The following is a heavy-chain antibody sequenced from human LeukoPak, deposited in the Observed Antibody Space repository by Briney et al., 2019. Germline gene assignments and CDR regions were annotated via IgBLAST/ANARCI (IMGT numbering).Heavy chain of an antibody. Sequence: PGGSLRLSCAASGFTFNTYALSLVRQAPGKGLEWVSTLSDGTYYADSVQGRFTISRDNSKNTLYLQMDSLTTDDTAIYFCARSRGPGTHWFDPWGQGTLVTVSS. CDR1: GFTFNTYA. CDR3: ARSRGPGTHWFDP. CDR2: LSDGT. J-gene: IGHJ5*02. D-gene: IGHD3-10*01. V-gene: IGHV3-23*01.